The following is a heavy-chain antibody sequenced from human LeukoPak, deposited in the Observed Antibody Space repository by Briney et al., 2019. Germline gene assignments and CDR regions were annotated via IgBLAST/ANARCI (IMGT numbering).Heavy chain of an antibody. D-gene: IGHD6-13*01. CDR1: GFTFSTYS. J-gene: IGHJ6*02. V-gene: IGHV3-21*04. CDR2: ISRISRYI. CDR3: AKGLPLAAAGDYYDNGMDV. Sequence: GGSLRLSWAASGFTFSTYSMTWVRQSPGKGLEWVSFISRISRYIYYADSVKGRFTVSRDNAKNSLYLQMNSLRAEDTALYHCAKGLPLAAAGDYYDNGMDVWGQGTTVTVPS.